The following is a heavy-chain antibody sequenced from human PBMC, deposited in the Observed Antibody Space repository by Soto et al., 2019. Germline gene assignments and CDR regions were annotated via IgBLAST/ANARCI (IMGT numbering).Heavy chain of an antibody. CDR1: GGAFTDYI. J-gene: IGHJ4*02. D-gene: IGHD1-26*01. CDR3: AGGRDQPPVGLYFES. CDR2: VIPMFGTP. V-gene: IGHV1-69*13. Sequence: SVKVSCKASGGAFTDYIFDWVRQAPGQDIEWMAGVIPMFGTPKYAQKFQHRVTISADVSTGTAYMELTRLRFDDTAVYYCAGGRDQPPVGLYFESWGEGTRGTVSS.